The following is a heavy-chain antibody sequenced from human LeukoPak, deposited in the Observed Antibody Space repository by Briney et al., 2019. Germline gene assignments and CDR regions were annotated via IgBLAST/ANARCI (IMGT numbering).Heavy chain of an antibody. J-gene: IGHJ4*02. CDR2: INPDGNKK. V-gene: IGHV3-7*01. D-gene: IGHD5-18*01. CDR3: ARDLAYSRLDY. Sequence: GGSLRLSCAVSGLTFSSSWMDWVRQAPGKGLEWVASINPDGNKKYSADSVKGRLTISRDNAENSLYLQMNSLRVEDTAFYYCARDLAYSRLDYWGQGXLVTVSS. CDR1: GLTFSSSW.